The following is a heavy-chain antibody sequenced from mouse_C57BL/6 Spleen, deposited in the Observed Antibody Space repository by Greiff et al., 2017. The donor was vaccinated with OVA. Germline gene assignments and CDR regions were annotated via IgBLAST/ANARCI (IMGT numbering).Heavy chain of an antibody. CDR2: IWTGGGT. CDR1: GFSLTSYA. Sequence: QVQLKESGPGLVAPSQSLSITCTVSGFSLTSYAISWVRQPPGKGLEWLGVIWTGGGTNYNSALKSRLSISKDNSKSQVFLKMNSLQTDETARYYCARNYYGREVLHFDYWGQGTTLTVSS. J-gene: IGHJ2*01. V-gene: IGHV2-9-1*01. CDR3: ARNYYGREVLHFDY. D-gene: IGHD1-1*01.